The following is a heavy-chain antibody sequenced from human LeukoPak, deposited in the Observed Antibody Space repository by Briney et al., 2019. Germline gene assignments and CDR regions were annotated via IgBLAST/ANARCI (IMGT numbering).Heavy chain of an antibody. CDR1: GYTFTSYY. J-gene: IGHJ4*02. CDR2: INPSGGST. Sequence: ASVKVSCKASGYTFTSYYIHWVRQAPGQGLEWMGIINPSGGSTTYAQKFQGRVTMTRDTSTSTVYMELSSLRSENTAVYYCARAAESIYCSGGYCYSRFWGQGTLVTVS. V-gene: IGHV1-46*01. D-gene: IGHD2-15*01. CDR3: ARAAESIYCSGGYCYSRF.